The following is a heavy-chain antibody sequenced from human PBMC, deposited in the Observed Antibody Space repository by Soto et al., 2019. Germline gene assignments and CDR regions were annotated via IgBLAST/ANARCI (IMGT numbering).Heavy chain of an antibody. Sequence: TGGSLRLSCAASGFTFDDYAMHWVRQAPGKGLEWVSGISWNSGSIGYADSVKGRFTISRDNAKNSLYLQMNSLRAEDTALYYCAKDPTPSGYYFDYWGQGTLVTVSS. D-gene: IGHD3-22*01. CDR2: ISWNSGSI. CDR1: GFTFDDYA. V-gene: IGHV3-9*01. J-gene: IGHJ4*02. CDR3: AKDPTPSGYYFDY.